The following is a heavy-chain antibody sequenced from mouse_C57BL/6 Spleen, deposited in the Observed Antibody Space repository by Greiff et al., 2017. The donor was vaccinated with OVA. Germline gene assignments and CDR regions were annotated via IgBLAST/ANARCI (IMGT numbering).Heavy chain of an antibody. V-gene: IGHV5-17*01. CDR3: ARNYYGSSYKYFDV. CDR1: GFTFSDYG. Sequence: EVMLVESGGGLVKPGGSLKLSCAASGFTFSDYGMHWVRQAPEKGLEWVAYISSGSSTIYYADTVKGRFTISRDNAKNTLFLQMTSLRSEDTAMYYWARNYYGSSYKYFDVWGTGTTVTVSS. D-gene: IGHD1-1*01. J-gene: IGHJ1*03. CDR2: ISSGSSTI.